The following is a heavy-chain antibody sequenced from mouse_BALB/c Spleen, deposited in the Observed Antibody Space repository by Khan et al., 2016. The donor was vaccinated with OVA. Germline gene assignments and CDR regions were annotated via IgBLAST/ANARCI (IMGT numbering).Heavy chain of an antibody. CDR2: IIPSNDYT. CDR1: GYTFTTYT. D-gene: IGHD2-14*01. V-gene: IGHV1-4*01. CDR3: AREGAYYRSDGCVAY. Sequence: VQLQESGAELARPGASVKMSCKASGYTFTTYTIHWVKQRPGQGLEWIGYIIPSNDYTNYNQKYKDRATLTADKSSSTAYMQLSSRTSEDSAVYYCAREGAYYRSDGCVAYWGQGTLVTVSA. J-gene: IGHJ3*01.